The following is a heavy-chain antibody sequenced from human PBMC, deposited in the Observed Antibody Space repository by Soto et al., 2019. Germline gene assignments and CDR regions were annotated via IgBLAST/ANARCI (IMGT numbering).Heavy chain of an antibody. CDR1: GGSISSSNW. CDR2: IYHSGST. Sequence: QVQLQESGPGLVKPSGTLSLTCAVSGGSISSSNWWSWVRQPPGKGLEWIGEIYHSGSTNYHPSLKIRVTIPVDKSKNQCSLKLSSVTDADTAVYYWARAKKLTGKAAVNSGMDVWGQGTTVTVSS. CDR3: ARAKKLTGKAAVNSGMDV. J-gene: IGHJ6*02. D-gene: IGHD6-13*01. V-gene: IGHV4-4*02.